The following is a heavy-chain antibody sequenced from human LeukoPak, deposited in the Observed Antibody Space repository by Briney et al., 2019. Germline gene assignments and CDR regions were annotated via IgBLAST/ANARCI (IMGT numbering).Heavy chain of an antibody. CDR1: GFTFSSYA. Sequence: GRSLRLSCAASGFTFSSYAMHWVRQAPGKGLEWVAVISYDGSNKYYADSVKGRFTISRDNSKNTLYLQMNSLRAEDTAVYYCARDTIWAFDYWGQGTLVTVSS. CDR2: ISYDGSNK. D-gene: IGHD3-3*01. V-gene: IGHV3-30*04. J-gene: IGHJ4*02. CDR3: ARDTIWAFDY.